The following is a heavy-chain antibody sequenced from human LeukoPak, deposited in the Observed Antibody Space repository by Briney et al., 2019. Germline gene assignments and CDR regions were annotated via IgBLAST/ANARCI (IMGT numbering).Heavy chain of an antibody. V-gene: IGHV4-39*07. CDR3: ASLQQRWLQLVY. D-gene: IGHD5-24*01. CDR2: IYYSGST. Sequence: SETLSLTCTVSGGSISSSSYYWGWIRQPPGKGLEWIGSIYYSGSTYYNPSLKSRVTISVDTSKNQFSLKLSSVTAADTAVCYCASLQQRWLQLVYWGQGTLVTVSS. J-gene: IGHJ4*02. CDR1: GGSISSSSYY.